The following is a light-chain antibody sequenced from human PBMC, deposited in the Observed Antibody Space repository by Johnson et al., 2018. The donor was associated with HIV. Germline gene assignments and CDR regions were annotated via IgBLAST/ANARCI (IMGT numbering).Light chain of an antibody. CDR3: GTWDSSLNVEV. CDR2: DNN. V-gene: IGLV1-51*01. Sequence: QSVLTQPPSVSAAPGQKVTISCSGSSSNIGNNYVSWYQQLPRTAPKLLIYDNNKRPSGIPDRFSGSKSGTSATLGITGLQTGDEADYYCGTWDSSLNVEVFGTGTRVTVL. J-gene: IGLJ1*01. CDR1: SSNIGNNY.